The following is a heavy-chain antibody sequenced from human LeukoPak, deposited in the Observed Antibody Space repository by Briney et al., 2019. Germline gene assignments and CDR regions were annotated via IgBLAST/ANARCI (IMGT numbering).Heavy chain of an antibody. Sequence: SETLSLTCAVSGGSISSGGYSWSWIRQPPGKGLEWIGYIYYSGSTNYNPSLKSRVTISVDTSKNQFSLKLSSVTAADTAVYYCARGGNREVAGTFDYWGQGTLVTVSS. V-gene: IGHV4-61*08. D-gene: IGHD6-19*01. CDR2: IYYSGST. J-gene: IGHJ4*02. CDR3: ARGGNREVAGTFDY. CDR1: GGSISSGGYS.